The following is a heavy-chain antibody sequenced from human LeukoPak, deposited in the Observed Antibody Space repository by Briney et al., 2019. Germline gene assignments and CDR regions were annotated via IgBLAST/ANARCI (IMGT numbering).Heavy chain of an antibody. V-gene: IGHV5-51*01. J-gene: IGHJ5*02. CDR3: ARVGVTGTTEGWFDP. CDR2: IYPGDSDT. Sequence: GESLKISCKGSGYSFTSYWIGWVRQMPGKGLELMGIIYPGDSDTRYSPSFQGQVTISADKSISTAYLQWSSLKASDTAMYYCARVGVTGTTEGWFDPWGQGTLVTVSS. CDR1: GYSFTSYW. D-gene: IGHD1-20*01.